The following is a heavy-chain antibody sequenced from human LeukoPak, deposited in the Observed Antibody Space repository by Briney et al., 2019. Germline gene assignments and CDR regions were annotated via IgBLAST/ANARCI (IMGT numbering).Heavy chain of an antibody. CDR1: GYTFTSYY. Sequence: GASVKVSCXASGYTFTSYYMHWVRQAPGQGLEWMGIINPSGGSTSYAQKFQDRVTTTRDTSTSTVYMELSSLRSEDTAVYYCARERIAAAGDAFDIWGQGTMVTVSS. V-gene: IGHV1-46*01. D-gene: IGHD6-13*01. CDR2: INPSGGST. J-gene: IGHJ3*02. CDR3: ARERIAAAGDAFDI.